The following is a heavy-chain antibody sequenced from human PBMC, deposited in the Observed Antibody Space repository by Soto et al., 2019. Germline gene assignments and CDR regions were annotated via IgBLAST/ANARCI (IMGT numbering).Heavy chain of an antibody. CDR3: VANYYDSSGYYYAHFDY. Sequence: GGSLRLSCAASGFTFSSYWMSWVRQAPGKGLEWVANIKQDGSEKYYVDSVKGRFTISRDNAKNSLYLQMNSLRAEDTAVYYCVANYYDSSGYYYAHFDYWGQGTLVTVSS. CDR1: GFTFSSYW. V-gene: IGHV3-7*05. J-gene: IGHJ4*02. D-gene: IGHD3-22*01. CDR2: IKQDGSEK.